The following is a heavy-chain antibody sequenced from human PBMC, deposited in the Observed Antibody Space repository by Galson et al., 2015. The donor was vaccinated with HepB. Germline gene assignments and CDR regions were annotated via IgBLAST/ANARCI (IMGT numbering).Heavy chain of an antibody. D-gene: IGHD3-3*01. J-gene: IGHJ4*03. V-gene: IGHV3-15*01. CDR3: TTLSLFWSGYYTPYYFDY. CDR2: IKSKTDGGTT. CDR1: GFTFSNAW. Sequence: SLRLSCAASGFTFSNAWMSWVRQAPGKGLEWVGRIKSKTDGGTTDYAAPVKGRFTISRDDSKNTLYLQMNSLKTEDTAVYYCTTLSLFWSGYYTPYYFDYWGQGTVVTVSS.